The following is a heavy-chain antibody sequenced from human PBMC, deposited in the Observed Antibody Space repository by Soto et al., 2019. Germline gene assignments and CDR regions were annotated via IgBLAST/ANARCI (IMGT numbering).Heavy chain of an antibody. CDR2: INPSGGST. CDR1: GYTFTSYG. Sequence: ASVKVSCKASGYTFTSYGISWVRQAPGQGLEWMGIINPSGGSTSYAQKFQGRVTMTRDTSTSTVYMELSSLRSEDTAVYYCARSTLNYYDTAFDIWGQGTMVTVSS. J-gene: IGHJ3*02. D-gene: IGHD3-22*01. CDR3: ARSTLNYYDTAFDI. V-gene: IGHV1-46*03.